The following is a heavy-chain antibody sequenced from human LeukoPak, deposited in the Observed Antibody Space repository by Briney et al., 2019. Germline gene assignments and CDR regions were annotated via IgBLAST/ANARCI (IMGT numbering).Heavy chain of an antibody. CDR3: ARAYYYGMDV. J-gene: IGHJ6*02. Sequence: SETLSLTCTVSGGSISTSSYYWGWIRQPPGKGLEWIGSIYYSGSTYYNPSLKSRVTISVDTSKNQFSLKLSSVTAADTAVYYCARAYYYGMDVWGQGTTVTVSS. CDR2: IYYSGST. V-gene: IGHV4-39*01. CDR1: GGSISTSSYY.